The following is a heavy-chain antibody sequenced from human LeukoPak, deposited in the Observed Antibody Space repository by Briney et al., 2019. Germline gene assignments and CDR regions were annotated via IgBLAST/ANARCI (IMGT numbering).Heavy chain of an antibody. Sequence: PSETLSLTCTVSGGSISSGGYYWSWIRQHPGKGLEWIGYIHHSGSTYYNPSLKSRLIISLDTSKNQFSLKLNSVAAADTAVYYCANYGSGSYRFDPWGQGTLVTVSS. D-gene: IGHD3-10*01. CDR1: GGSISSGGYY. J-gene: IGHJ5*02. CDR3: ANYGSGSYRFDP. CDR2: IHHSGST. V-gene: IGHV4-31*03.